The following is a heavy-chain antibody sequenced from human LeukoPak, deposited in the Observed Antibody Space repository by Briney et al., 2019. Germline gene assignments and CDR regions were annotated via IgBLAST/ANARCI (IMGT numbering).Heavy chain of an antibody. J-gene: IGHJ4*02. Sequence: SETLSLTCTVSGGSISSSSYYWGWIRQPPGKGLEWIGSIYYSGSTYYNPSLKSRVTISVDTSKNQFSLKLSSVTAADTAVYYCASRAPTGYFDYWGQGTLVTVSS. CDR1: GGSISSSSYY. D-gene: IGHD4-17*01. CDR3: ASRAPTGYFDY. V-gene: IGHV4-39*01. CDR2: IYYSGST.